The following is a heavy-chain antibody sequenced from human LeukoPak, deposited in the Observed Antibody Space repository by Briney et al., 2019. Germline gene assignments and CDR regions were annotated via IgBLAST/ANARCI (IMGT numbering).Heavy chain of an antibody. D-gene: IGHD2-8*02. CDR3: ATYRQVLLPFES. Sequence: QTGGSLRLSCAASGFTFSTFAMIWVRQPPGKGLEWVSSIFPSGGEIHYADSVRGRFTISRDNPKSTLSLQMNSPRAEDTAIYYCATYRQVLLPFESWGQGTLVTVSS. CDR1: GFTFSTFA. J-gene: IGHJ4*02. CDR2: IFPSGGEI. V-gene: IGHV3-23*01.